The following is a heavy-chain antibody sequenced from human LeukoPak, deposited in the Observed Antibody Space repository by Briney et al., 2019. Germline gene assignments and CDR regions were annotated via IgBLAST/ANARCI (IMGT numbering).Heavy chain of an antibody. CDR3: AREDIVVVPAAIPYYYMDV. J-gene: IGHJ6*03. CDR2: IKQDGSEK. D-gene: IGHD2-2*02. V-gene: IGHV3-7*01. CDR1: GFTFSSYW. Sequence: GGSLRLSCAASGFTFSSYWMSWVRQAPGKGLEWVANIKQDGSEKYYVDSVKGRFTISRDNAKNSLYLQMNSLRAEDTAVYYCAREDIVVVPAAIPYYYMDVWGKGTTVTVSS.